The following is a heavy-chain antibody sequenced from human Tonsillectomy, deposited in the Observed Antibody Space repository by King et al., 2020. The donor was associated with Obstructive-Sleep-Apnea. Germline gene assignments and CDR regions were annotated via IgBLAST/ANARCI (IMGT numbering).Heavy chain of an antibody. Sequence: VQLVESGGGLVQPGRSLRLSCAASGFTFDDYAMHWVRQAPGKGLEWVSGISWNSGSIGYADSVKGRFTISRDNAKNSLYLQMNSLRTEDTALYYCTKEFPGEWLRCFDNWGQGTLVTVSS. D-gene: IGHD5-12*01. J-gene: IGHJ4*02. V-gene: IGHV3-9*01. CDR1: GFTFDDYA. CDR3: TKEFPGEWLRCFDN. CDR2: ISWNSGSI.